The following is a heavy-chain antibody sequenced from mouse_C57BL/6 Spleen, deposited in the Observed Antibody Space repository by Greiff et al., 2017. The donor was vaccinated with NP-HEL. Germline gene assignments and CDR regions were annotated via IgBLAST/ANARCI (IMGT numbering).Heavy chain of an antibody. CDR2: INPSSGYT. CDR3: ARFGYYGGSYEWDVDY. Sequence: QVQLQQSGAELARPGASVKMSCKASGYTFTSYTMHWVKQRPGQGLEWIGYINPSSGYTKYNQKFKDKATLTADKSSSTAYMQLSSLTSEDSAVYYCARFGYYGGSYEWDVDYWGQGTTLTVSS. V-gene: IGHV1-4*01. J-gene: IGHJ2*01. D-gene: IGHD1-1*01. CDR1: GYTFTSYT.